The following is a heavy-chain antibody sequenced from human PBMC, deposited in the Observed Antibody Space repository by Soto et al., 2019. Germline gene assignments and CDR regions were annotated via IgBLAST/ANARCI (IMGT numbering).Heavy chain of an antibody. V-gene: IGHV4-59*01. CDR3: ARVGYCSGGSCYLEFDY. CDR1: GGSISSYY. J-gene: IGHJ4*02. CDR2: IYYSGST. D-gene: IGHD2-15*01. Sequence: SETLSLTCTVSGGSISSYYWSWIRQPPGKGLEWIGYIYYSGSTDYNPSLKSRVTISVDTSKNQFSLKLSSVTAADTAVYYCARVGYCSGGSCYLEFDYWGQGTLVTVSS.